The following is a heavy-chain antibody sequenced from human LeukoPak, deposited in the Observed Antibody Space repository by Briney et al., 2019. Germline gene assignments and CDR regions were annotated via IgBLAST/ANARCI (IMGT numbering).Heavy chain of an antibody. Sequence: GGSLRLSCAASGFTFSSYAMSWVRQAPGKGLEWVSVIYSGGSTYYADSVKGRFTISRDTSKNTLYLQMNSLRAEDTAVYYCARESPVGCTSTSCYIDYWGQGTQVTVSS. CDR2: IYSGGST. J-gene: IGHJ4*02. D-gene: IGHD2-2*01. V-gene: IGHV3-53*01. CDR1: GFTFSSYA. CDR3: ARESPVGCTSTSCYIDY.